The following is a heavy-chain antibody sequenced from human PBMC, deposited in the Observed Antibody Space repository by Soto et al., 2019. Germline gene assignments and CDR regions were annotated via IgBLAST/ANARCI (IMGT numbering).Heavy chain of an antibody. D-gene: IGHD5-18*01. Sequence: PXGSLRLSCSASGFTFSDYYISWIRQAPGKGLEWVSYISSSSSYTNYADSVKGRFTISRDNAKNSLYLQMNSLRAEDTAVYYCARGAFEGSYGTRAGFDYWGQGTLVTVSS. V-gene: IGHV3-11*06. J-gene: IGHJ4*02. CDR2: ISSSSSYT. CDR1: GFTFSDYY. CDR3: ARGAFEGSYGTRAGFDY.